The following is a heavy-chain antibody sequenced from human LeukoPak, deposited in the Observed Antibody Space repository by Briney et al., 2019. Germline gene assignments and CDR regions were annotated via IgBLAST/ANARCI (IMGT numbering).Heavy chain of an antibody. Sequence: GGSLRLSCAASGLTFSSYSMNWVRQAPGKGLEWVSSISSISSYIYYADSVKGRFTISRDNAKNSLYLQTNSLRAGDTAVYYCARRVAIHPIYDSSGFDAFDIWGPGTMVTVSS. J-gene: IGHJ3*02. CDR3: ARRVAIHPIYDSSGFDAFDI. CDR2: ISSISSYI. V-gene: IGHV3-21*01. D-gene: IGHD3-22*01. CDR1: GLTFSSYS.